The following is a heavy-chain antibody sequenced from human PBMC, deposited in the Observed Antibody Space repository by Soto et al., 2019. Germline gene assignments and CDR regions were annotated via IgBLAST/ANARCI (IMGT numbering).Heavy chain of an antibody. CDR1: GFTVSSYA. D-gene: IGHD6-13*01. CDR2: MSGSGGST. CDR3: AKANSNVLYYSYVMDV. V-gene: IGHV3-23*01. Sequence: GSLRLACAASGFTVSSYAMSWVRQAPGKGLEWVSAMSGSGGSTYYADSVKGRFTISRDNSKNTLYLQMSSRRAEDTAVYYCAKANSNVLYYSYVMDVWGQGTTVPVSS. J-gene: IGHJ6*02.